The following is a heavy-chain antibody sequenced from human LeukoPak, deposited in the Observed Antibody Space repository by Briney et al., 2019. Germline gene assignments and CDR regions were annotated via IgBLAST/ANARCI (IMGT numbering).Heavy chain of an antibody. Sequence: GGSLRLSCAASGFTFSSYWMHWVRQAPGKGLVWVSRINSDGSSTSYADSVKGRFTISRDNAKNTLYLQMNSLRAEDTAVYYCAREGRSYDSSFVDAFDIWGQGTMVTVSS. D-gene: IGHD3-22*01. CDR1: GFTFSSYW. V-gene: IGHV3-74*01. J-gene: IGHJ3*02. CDR2: INSDGSST. CDR3: AREGRSYDSSFVDAFDI.